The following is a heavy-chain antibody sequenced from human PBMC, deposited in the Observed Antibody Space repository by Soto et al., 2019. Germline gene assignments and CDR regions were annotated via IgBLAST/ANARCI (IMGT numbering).Heavy chain of an antibody. CDR2: IIPIFGTA. CDR3: ARVSSNNHYYHSNARGWFDP. J-gene: IGHJ5*02. Sequence: SVKVSCKASGGTFSSYAISWVRQAPGQGLEWMGGIIPIFGTANYAQKFQGRVTITADESTSTAYMELSSLRSEDTAVYYCARVSSNNHYYHSNARGWFDPWGQGTLVTVSS. D-gene: IGHD3-22*01. V-gene: IGHV1-69*13. CDR1: GGTFSSYA.